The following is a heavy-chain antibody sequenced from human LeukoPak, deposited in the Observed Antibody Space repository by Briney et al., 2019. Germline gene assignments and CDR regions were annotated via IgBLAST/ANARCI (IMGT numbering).Heavy chain of an antibody. J-gene: IGHJ4*02. CDR1: GDSISRSTYY. Sequence: SETLSLTCTVSGDSISRSTYYWAWIRQPPGKGLEWIGSVYYGRSPYYNLSLESRATISVDTSKNQFSLKLSSVTAADTAVYYCARAGGYSSLDYWGQGTLVTVSS. V-gene: IGHV4-39*07. CDR2: VYYGRSP. CDR3: ARAGGYSSLDY. D-gene: IGHD6-19*01.